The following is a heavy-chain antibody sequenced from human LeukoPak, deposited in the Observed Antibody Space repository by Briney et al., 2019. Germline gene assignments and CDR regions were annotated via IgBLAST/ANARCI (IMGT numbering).Heavy chain of an antibody. CDR2: ISYDGSNK. Sequence: GGSLRLSCAASGFTFSSYGMHWVRQAPGKGLEWVSVISYDGSNKYYADSVKGRFTISRDNSKITLYLQMNSLRAEDTAVYYCAKDNSGYSYGLYYFDYWGQGTLVTVSS. J-gene: IGHJ4*02. V-gene: IGHV3-30*18. D-gene: IGHD5-18*01. CDR1: GFTFSSYG. CDR3: AKDNSGYSYGLYYFDY.